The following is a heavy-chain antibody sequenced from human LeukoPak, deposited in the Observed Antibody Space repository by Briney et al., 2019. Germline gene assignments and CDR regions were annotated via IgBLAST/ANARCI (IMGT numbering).Heavy chain of an antibody. D-gene: IGHD3-3*01. J-gene: IGHJ4*02. CDR3: ARDRYDFWSGYYD. CDR1: GYTLTELS. CDR2: FDPEDGET. V-gene: IGHV1-24*01. Sequence: ASVKVSCKVSGYTLTELSMHWVRQAPGKGLEWLGGFDPEDGETIYAQKFQGRVTITTDESTSTAYMELSSLRSEDTAVYYCARDRYDFWSGYYDWGQGTLVTVSS.